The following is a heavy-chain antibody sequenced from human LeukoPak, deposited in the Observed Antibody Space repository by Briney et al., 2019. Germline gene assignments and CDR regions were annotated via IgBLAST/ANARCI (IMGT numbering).Heavy chain of an antibody. CDR3: ARGAYCRTISCYGVLNWFDP. D-gene: IGHD2-2*01. CDR1: EFTFTDYY. Sequence: GGSLRLSCVASEFTFTDYYMTWIRQAPGKGLEWVSSISSSGSNIYYADSVKGRFTISRDNAKNSLSLQMNSLRAEDTAVYYCARGAYCRTISCYGVLNWFDPWGRGTLVTVSS. CDR2: ISSSGSNI. J-gene: IGHJ5*02. V-gene: IGHV3-11*04.